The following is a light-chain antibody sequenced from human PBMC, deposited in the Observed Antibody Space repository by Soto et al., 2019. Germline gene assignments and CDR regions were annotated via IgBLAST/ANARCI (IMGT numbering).Light chain of an antibody. CDR1: QSVSSN. CDR2: GAS. V-gene: IGKV3-15*01. CDR3: QQYNNWPRE. Sequence: EIVMTQSPATLSVSPRERATLSCRASQSVSSNLAWYQQKPGQAPRLLIYGASTRATGIPARFSGSGSGTEFTLTISSLQSEDFAVYYCQQYNNWPREFGQGTKVEIK. J-gene: IGKJ1*01.